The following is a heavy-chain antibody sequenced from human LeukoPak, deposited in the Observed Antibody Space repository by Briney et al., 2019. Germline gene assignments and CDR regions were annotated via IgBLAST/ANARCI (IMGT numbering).Heavy chain of an antibody. CDR1: GYSISSGYY. CDR2: IYHSGST. J-gene: IGHJ4*02. Sequence: SETLSLTCTVSGYSISSGYYWGWIRQPPGKGLEWIGSIYHSGSTYYNPSLKSRVTISVDTSKNQFSLKLSSVTAADTAVYYCARDSRTDYDSSGYYYFDYWGQGTLVTVSS. V-gene: IGHV4-38-2*02. CDR3: ARDSRTDYDSSGYYYFDY. D-gene: IGHD3-22*01.